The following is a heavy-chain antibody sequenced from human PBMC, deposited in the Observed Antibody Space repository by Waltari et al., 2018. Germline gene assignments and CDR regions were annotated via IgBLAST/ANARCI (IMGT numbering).Heavy chain of an antibody. CDR1: EFTFSSYA. D-gene: IGHD1-1*01. J-gene: IGHJ4*02. V-gene: IGHV3-23*01. CDR2: ISGSGGNT. Sequence: EVQLLESGGGLVKPGGSLRLSCAASEFTFSSYAMNWVRQAPGKGLEWVSTISGSGGNTYYADSVKGRFTISRDNSKNTLYLQMNSLRAEDTAVYYCAREVGDWSDALGYWGQGTLVTVSS. CDR3: AREVGDWSDALGY.